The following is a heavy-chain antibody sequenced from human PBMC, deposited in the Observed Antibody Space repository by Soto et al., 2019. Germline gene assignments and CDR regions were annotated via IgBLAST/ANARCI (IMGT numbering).Heavy chain of an antibody. CDR2: ISSSSSYI. CDR3: ARGRMVRGASHYP. CDR1: GFTFSSYS. Sequence: EVQLVESGGGLVKPGGSLRLSCAASGFTFSSYSMNWVRQAPGKGLEWVSSISSSSSYIYYADSVKGRFTISRDNAKNSLYLQMNRLRAEDTAVYYWARGRMVRGASHYPWGQGTLVTVSS. D-gene: IGHD3-10*01. V-gene: IGHV3-21*01. J-gene: IGHJ5*02.